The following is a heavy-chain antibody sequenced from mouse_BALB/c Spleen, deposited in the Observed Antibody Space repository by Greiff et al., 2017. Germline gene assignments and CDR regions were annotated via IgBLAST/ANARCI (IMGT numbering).Heavy chain of an antibody. V-gene: IGHV1-4*01. CDR1: GYTFTSYT. J-gene: IGHJ3*01. Sequence: QVQLKQSGAELARPGASVKMSCKASGYTFTSYTMHWVKQRPGQGLEWIGYINPSSGYTNYNQKFKDKATLTADKSSSTAYMQLSSLTSEDSAVYYCAIREAPAWFAYWGQGTLVTVSA. CDR2: INPSSGYT. D-gene: IGHD3-1*01. CDR3: AIREAPAWFAY.